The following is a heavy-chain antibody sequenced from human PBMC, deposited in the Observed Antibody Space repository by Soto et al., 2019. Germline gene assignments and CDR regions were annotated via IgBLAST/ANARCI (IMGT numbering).Heavy chain of an antibody. CDR1: GFTFSSYW. Sequence: EVQLVESGGGLVQPGGSLRLSCAASGFTFSSYWMSWVRQAPGKGLEWVANIKQDGSEKYYVDSVKGRFTISRDNAKNSLYLQMNSVRAEDTAVYYCARVRYPGYYYYYMDVWGKGTTVTVSS. V-gene: IGHV3-7*01. CDR3: ARVRYPGYYYYYMDV. D-gene: IGHD1-26*01. CDR2: IKQDGSEK. J-gene: IGHJ6*03.